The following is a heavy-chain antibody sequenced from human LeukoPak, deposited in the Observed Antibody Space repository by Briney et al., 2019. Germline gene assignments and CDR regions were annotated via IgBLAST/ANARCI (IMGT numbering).Heavy chain of an antibody. D-gene: IGHD4-11*01. CDR2: IYYSGST. Sequence: SESLSLTCPVSGGSISTYYWSWIRQPPGKGLEWIGYIYYSGSTNYVPSLKSRVTISVDKYQNQFSLKLSSVTAADTAVYYCARLYYSNPHYWGEGTLVTVST. CDR1: GGSISTYY. J-gene: IGHJ4*02. V-gene: IGHV4-59*08. CDR3: ARLYYSNPHY.